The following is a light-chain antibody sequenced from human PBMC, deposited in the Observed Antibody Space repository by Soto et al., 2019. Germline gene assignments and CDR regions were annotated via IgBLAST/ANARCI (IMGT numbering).Light chain of an antibody. CDR1: SGHSSYI. J-gene: IGLJ2*01. V-gene: IGLV4-60*02. Sequence: QSVLTQSSSASASLGSSVKLTCTLSSGHSSYIIAWHQQQPGKAPRYLMKLEGSGSYNKGSGVPDRFSGSSSGADRYLTISNLQFEDEADYYCETWDSNTPFGGGTQLTVL. CDR3: ETWDSNTP. CDR2: LEGSGSY.